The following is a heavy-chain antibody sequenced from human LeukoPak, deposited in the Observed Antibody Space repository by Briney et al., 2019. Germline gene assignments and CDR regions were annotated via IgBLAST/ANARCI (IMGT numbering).Heavy chain of an antibody. J-gene: IGHJ6*03. CDR2: INPSGGST. CDR1: GYTFTSYY. CDR3: AREKGVGSTLYYYYMDV. V-gene: IGHV1-46*01. D-gene: IGHD2/OR15-2a*01. Sequence: ASVKVSCKASGYTFTSYYMHWVRQAPGQGLEWMGIINPSGGSTSYAQKFQGRVTMTRDMSTSTVYMELSSLRSEDTAVYYCAREKGVGSTLYYYYMDVWGKGTTVTVSS.